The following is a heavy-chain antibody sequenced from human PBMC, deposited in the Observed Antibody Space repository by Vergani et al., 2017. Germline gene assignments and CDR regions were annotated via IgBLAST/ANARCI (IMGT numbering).Heavy chain of an antibody. CDR3: ARSGDYDFWSGYHYFDY. Sequence: QVQLPESGPGLVKPSETLSLTCTVSGGSISSYYWSWIRQPPGKGLEWIGSIYYSGSTYYNPSLKSRVTISVDTSKNQFSLKLSSVTAADTAVYYCARSGDYDFWSGYHYFDYWGQGTLVTVSS. J-gene: IGHJ4*02. V-gene: IGHV4-59*01. D-gene: IGHD3-3*01. CDR1: GGSISSYY. CDR2: IYYSGST.